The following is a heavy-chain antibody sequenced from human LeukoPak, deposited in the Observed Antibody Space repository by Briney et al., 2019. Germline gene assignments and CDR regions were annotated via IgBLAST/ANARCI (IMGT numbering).Heavy chain of an antibody. CDR3: VRPVVPAAIKRLAYFNY. V-gene: IGHV3-33*01. D-gene: IGHD2-2*01. CDR2: IWYDGSNK. Sequence: PGGTLRLSCAASGFTFSSYGMPWVRQAPGKGLEWVAVIWYDGSNKYYADSVKGRFTIFRDNSKDTLYLQLSSLRPEDTSVYYCVRPVVPAAIKRLAYFNYWGQGTLVTVSS. J-gene: IGHJ4*02. CDR1: GFTFSSYG.